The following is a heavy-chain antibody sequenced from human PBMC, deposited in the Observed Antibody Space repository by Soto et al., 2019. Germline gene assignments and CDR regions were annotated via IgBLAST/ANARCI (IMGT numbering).Heavy chain of an antibody. CDR2: ISTSSSYI. CDR3: AKASIDHSRIYDPFDF. D-gene: IGHD3-3*02. Sequence: PGGSLRLSCAASGFTFSIYSMNWVRQAPGKGLEWVSSISTSSSYIYYADSVKGRFTISRDNAKNSLYLQMNGLRAEDTAVYYCAKASIDHSRIYDPFDFWGQGTMVTVSS. V-gene: IGHV3-21*01. J-gene: IGHJ3*01. CDR1: GFTFSIYS.